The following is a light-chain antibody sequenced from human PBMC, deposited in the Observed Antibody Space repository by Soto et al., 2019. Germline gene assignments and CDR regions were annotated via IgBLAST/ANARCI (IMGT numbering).Light chain of an antibody. Sequence: QSALTQPPSASGSPGQSVTISCTGTSSDVGAYNYVSWYQHRPGKAPKLMIYEVTKRPSGVPDRFSGAKSGNTASLTVSGLQAEDEADYYCTSHAGTHNVPDVFGTGTKLTVL. CDR2: EVT. V-gene: IGLV2-8*01. J-gene: IGLJ1*01. CDR1: SSDVGAYNY. CDR3: TSHAGTHNVPDV.